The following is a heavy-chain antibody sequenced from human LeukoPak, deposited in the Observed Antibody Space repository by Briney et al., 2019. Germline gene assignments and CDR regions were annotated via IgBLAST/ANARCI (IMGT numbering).Heavy chain of an antibody. Sequence: ASVKVSCKASGGTFSSYAISWVRQAPGQGLEWMGGISGFNGDTNYAQSFQGRVTMTTDTSTNTAYMELRNLRSDDTAVYFCAKHIVVVPTTIGLYFDNWGQGTLVTVSS. D-gene: IGHD2-2*01. V-gene: IGHV1-18*01. CDR1: GGTFSSYA. J-gene: IGHJ4*02. CDR2: ISGFNGDT. CDR3: AKHIVVVPTTIGLYFDN.